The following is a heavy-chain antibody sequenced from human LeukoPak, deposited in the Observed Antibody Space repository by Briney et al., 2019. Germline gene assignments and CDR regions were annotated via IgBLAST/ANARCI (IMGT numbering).Heavy chain of an antibody. V-gene: IGHV3-23*01. J-gene: IGHJ4*02. CDR1: GFSFDAYA. D-gene: IGHD1-26*01. Sequence: GGSLRISCAASGFSFDAYAMTWVRQAPGKGLEWVSGISKTRKTTFYTDSVKGRFTISRDNSKNTLHLQMNRLRAEDTALYYCAKDHDTTAYYYFFESWGQGTLVTVSS. CDR2: ISKTRKTT. CDR3: AKDHDTTAYYYFFES.